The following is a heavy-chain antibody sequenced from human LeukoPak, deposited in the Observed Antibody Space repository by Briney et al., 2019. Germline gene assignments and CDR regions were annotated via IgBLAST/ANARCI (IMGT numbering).Heavy chain of an antibody. D-gene: IGHD3-22*01. Sequence: PGGSLKLSCAASGFTFSGSAMHWVRQAPGKGLEWMGGFDPEDGETIYAQKFQGRVTMTEDTSTDTAYMELSSLRSEDTAVYYCATSRNDSSGYYLFYDAFDIWGQGTMVTVSS. J-gene: IGHJ3*02. CDR3: ATSRNDSSGYYLFYDAFDI. V-gene: IGHV1-24*01. CDR2: FDPEDGET. CDR1: GFTFSGSA.